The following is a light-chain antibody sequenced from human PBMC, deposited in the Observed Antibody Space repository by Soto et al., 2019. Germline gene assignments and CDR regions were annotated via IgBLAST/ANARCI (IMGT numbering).Light chain of an antibody. CDR2: AAS. CDR1: QGISNA. Sequence: DIQMTKSPSSLSASVGDRVTITCRASQGISNALGGYQQKPGKAPKRLMYAASSLQSGVPSRLSCSGSGTEFTLTSGSLQLVVFATYDCRPHNSYPLTCGPGTNVDI. CDR3: RPHNSYPLT. J-gene: IGKJ3*01. V-gene: IGKV1-17*01.